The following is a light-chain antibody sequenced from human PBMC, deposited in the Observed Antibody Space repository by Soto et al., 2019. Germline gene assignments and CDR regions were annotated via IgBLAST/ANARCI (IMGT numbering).Light chain of an antibody. V-gene: IGLV2-14*01. CDR1: SSDIGAFNY. Sequence: QSVLTQPAYVSGSPGQPITISCTGSSSDIGAFNYVAWYQQHPGKAPKLLIHGVTNRPSGVSSRFSGSKSDYTASLTISVFQGEDEADYYCSSYITAFFYVFGTGTTLTVL. CDR3: SSYITAFFYV. CDR2: GVT. J-gene: IGLJ1*01.